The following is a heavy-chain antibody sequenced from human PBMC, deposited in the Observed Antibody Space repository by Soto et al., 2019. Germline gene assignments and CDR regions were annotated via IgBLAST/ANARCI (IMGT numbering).Heavy chain of an antibody. V-gene: IGHV3-9*01. J-gene: IGHJ3*02. CDR1: GFTFDDYA. D-gene: IGHD5-12*01. Sequence: SLKISCAASGFTFDDYAMHWVRQAPGKGLEWVSGISWNSGSIGYADSVKGRFTISRDNAKNSLYLQMNSLRAEDTALYYCAKDMANSPFDAFDIWGQGTMVTVSS. CDR3: AKDMANSPFDAFDI. CDR2: ISWNSGSI.